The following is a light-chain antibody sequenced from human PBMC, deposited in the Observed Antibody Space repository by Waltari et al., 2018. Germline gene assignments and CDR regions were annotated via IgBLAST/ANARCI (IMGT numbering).Light chain of an antibody. CDR2: DAS. CDR1: HDINNY. V-gene: IGKV1-27*01. Sequence: DIQMTQSPPSLSASVGDRVTITCRASHDINNYLAWYQQKPGKGPELLIYDASTLQSGIPSRFSGSGSGTEFTLTISSLQPEDVATYYCQKYSSAPYTFGQGTKLEI. J-gene: IGKJ2*01. CDR3: QKYSSAPYT.